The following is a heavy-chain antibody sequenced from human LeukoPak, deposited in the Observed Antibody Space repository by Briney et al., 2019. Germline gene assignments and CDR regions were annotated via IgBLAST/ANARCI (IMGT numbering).Heavy chain of an antibody. Sequence: ASVKVSCKATGYSFTSYAPIWVRQAPGQGLEWMGRMNTETEHPTYAQGFTGRFVFSLDTSVSTAYLQISNLKAEDTAVYYCVRGNPDVFDIWGQGTMVTVSS. CDR1: GYSFTSYA. J-gene: IGHJ3*02. CDR2: MNTETEHP. V-gene: IGHV7-4-1*02. CDR3: VRGNPDVFDI.